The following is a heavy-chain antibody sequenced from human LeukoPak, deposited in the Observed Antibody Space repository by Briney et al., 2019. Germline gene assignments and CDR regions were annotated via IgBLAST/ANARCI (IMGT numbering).Heavy chain of an antibody. J-gene: IGHJ4*02. CDR1: GGSISSRGYS. CDR3: ARGYGSGSYNNFNK. V-gene: IGHV4-30-4*07. CDR2: IYYSGTT. Sequence: SETLSLTCAVSGGSISSRGYSWMWIRQPPGKGLEFIGYIYYSGTTYYNPSLKSRLTMSVDTSKNQFSLMLTSVTAADTAVYYCARGYGSGSYNNFNKWGQGLLVAVSS. D-gene: IGHD3-10*01.